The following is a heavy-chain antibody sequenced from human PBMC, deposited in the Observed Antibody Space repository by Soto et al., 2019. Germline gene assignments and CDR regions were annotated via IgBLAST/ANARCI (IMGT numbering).Heavy chain of an antibody. V-gene: IGHV3-15*01. CDR2: IKSVSDGGKA. CDR1: GFPINKAW. J-gene: IGHJ4*02. CDR3: TAMRWNFWSTD. Sequence: EVQLVDSGGGLVKPGGSLTLSCAVSGFPINKAWMGWVRPGPGKGLEWVGPIKSVSDGGKAEFTAPVKDRFTISRDDSNNMMYLHMNSLKAEDTAVYFCTAMRWNFWSTDWGQGTLVTVSS. D-gene: IGHD3-3*01.